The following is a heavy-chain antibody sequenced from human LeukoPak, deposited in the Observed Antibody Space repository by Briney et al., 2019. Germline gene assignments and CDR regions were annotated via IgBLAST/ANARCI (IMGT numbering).Heavy chain of an antibody. J-gene: IGHJ3*02. CDR2: VYYSGST. V-gene: IGHV4-39*07. CDR1: GGSISSSSYY. D-gene: IGHD6-13*01. CDR3: ARSPRGSRSTPLAPVDAFDI. Sequence: SETLSLTCTVSGGSISSSSYYWGWIRQPPGKGLEWIGRVYYSGSTYYNPSLKSRVTMSVDTSKNQFSLKLSSVTAADTAVYYCARSPRGSRSTPLAPVDAFDIWGQGTMVTVSS.